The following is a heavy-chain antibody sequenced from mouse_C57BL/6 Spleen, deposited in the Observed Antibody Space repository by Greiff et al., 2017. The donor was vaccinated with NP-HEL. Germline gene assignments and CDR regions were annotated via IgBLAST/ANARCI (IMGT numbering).Heavy chain of an antibody. D-gene: IGHD2-4*01. CDR3: ARSYDYGEVAY. V-gene: IGHV1-82*01. Sequence: VQLQQSGPELVKPGASVKISCKASGYAFSSSWMNWVKQRPGKGLEWIGRIYPGDGDTNYNGKFKGKATLTADKSSSTAYMQLSSLTSEDSAVYFCARSYDYGEVAYWGQGTLVTVSA. CDR2: IYPGDGDT. J-gene: IGHJ3*01. CDR1: GYAFSSSW.